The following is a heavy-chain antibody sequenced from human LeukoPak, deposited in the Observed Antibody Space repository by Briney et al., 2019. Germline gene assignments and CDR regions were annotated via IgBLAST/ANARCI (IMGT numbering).Heavy chain of an antibody. Sequence: SVKVSCKASGGTFSSYAISWVRQAPGQGLEWVGGIIPIFGTANYAQKFQGRVTITTDESTSTACMELSSLRSEDTAVYYCARDRLIKSGPLNYYYYYYMDVWGKGTTVTVSS. CDR3: ARDRLIKSGPLNYYYYYYMDV. V-gene: IGHV1-69*05. J-gene: IGHJ6*03. CDR1: GGTFSSYA. D-gene: IGHD3-10*01. CDR2: IIPIFGTA.